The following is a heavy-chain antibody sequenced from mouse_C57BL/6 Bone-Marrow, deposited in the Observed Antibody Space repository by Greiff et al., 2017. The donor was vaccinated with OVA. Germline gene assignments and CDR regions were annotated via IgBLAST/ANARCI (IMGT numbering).Heavy chain of an antibody. CDR2: ISDGGSYT. D-gene: IGHD1-1*01. V-gene: IGHV5-4*01. CDR3: ERDGGDITVVEGLYYFDY. CDR1: GFTFSSYA. J-gene: IGHJ2*01. Sequence: EVQRVESGGGLVKPGGSLKLSCAASGFTFSSYAMSWVRQTPEKRLEWVATISDGGSYTYYPDNVKGRFTITRDNAKNNLYLQMSHLKSEDTAMYYYERDGGDITVVEGLYYFDYWGQGTTLTVSS.